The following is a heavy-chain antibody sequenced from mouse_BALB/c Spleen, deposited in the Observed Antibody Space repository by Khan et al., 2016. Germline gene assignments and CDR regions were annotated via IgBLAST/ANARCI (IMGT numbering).Heavy chain of an antibody. CDR1: GYTFSSYW. CDR3: ARARLYFDY. D-gene: IGHD3-2*02. J-gene: IGHJ2*01. CDR2: ILPGSDST. Sequence: QVQLQQPGAELMKPGASVKISCKATGYTFSSYWIEWVKQRPGHGLEWIGEILPGSDSTNYDEKFKGKATFTADTSSNTVYMQLSSLTSEDSAVYYCARARLYFDYWGQGTTLTVSS. V-gene: IGHV1-9*01.